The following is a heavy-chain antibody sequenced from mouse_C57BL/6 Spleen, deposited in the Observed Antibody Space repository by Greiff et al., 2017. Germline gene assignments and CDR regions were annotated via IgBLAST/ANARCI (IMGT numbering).Heavy chain of an antibody. Sequence: VPLPPPWAELVMPGASVQLSCKASGYTFTSYWMHWVKQRPGQGLEWIGEIDPSDSYTNYNQKFKGKSTLTVDKSSSTAYMQLSSLTSEDSAVYYCARPYYSNWYFDVWGTGTTVTVSS. CDR2: IDPSDSYT. J-gene: IGHJ1*03. CDR3: ARPYYSNWYFDV. V-gene: IGHV1-69*01. CDR1: GYTFTSYW. D-gene: IGHD2-5*01.